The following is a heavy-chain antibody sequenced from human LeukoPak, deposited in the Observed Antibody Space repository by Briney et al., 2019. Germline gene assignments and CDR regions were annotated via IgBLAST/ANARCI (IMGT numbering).Heavy chain of an antibody. D-gene: IGHD6-19*01. J-gene: IGHJ4*02. Sequence: GGSLRLSCAASGFTVSSNYMSSVRQAPGKGLEWVSVIYSGGGTYYADSVKGRFTISRDNSKNTLYLQMNSLRAEDTAVYYCARDLGGSSGWYDYWGQGSLVTVSS. V-gene: IGHV3-53*01. CDR1: GFTVSSNY. CDR3: ARDLGGSSGWYDY. CDR2: IYSGGGT.